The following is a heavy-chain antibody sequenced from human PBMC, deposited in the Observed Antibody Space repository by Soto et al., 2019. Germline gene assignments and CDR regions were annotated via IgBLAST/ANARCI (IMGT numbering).Heavy chain of an antibody. Sequence: QVQLVESGGGVVQPGRSLRLSCAASGFTFSSYGMHWVRQAPGKGLEWVAVIWYDGSNKYYADSVKGRFTISRDNSKNTLYLQMNSLRAEDTAVYYCARAGGSAAFYHYYYYMDVWGKGTTVTVSS. J-gene: IGHJ6*03. V-gene: IGHV3-33*01. CDR1: GFTFSSYG. CDR3: ARAGGSAAFYHYYYYMDV. D-gene: IGHD6-13*01. CDR2: IWYDGSNK.